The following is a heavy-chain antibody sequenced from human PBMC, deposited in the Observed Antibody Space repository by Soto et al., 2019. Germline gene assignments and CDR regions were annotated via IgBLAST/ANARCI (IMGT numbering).Heavy chain of an antibody. CDR1: GYTFTSYD. CDR3: ARDHFDWLSGAFRNYYGMDV. D-gene: IGHD3-9*01. CDR2: MNPNSGNT. J-gene: IGHJ6*02. Sequence: GASVKVSCKASGYTFTSYDINWVRQATGQGLEWMGWMNPNSGNTGYAQKFQGRVTMTRNTSISTAYMELSSLRSEDTAVYYCARDHFDWLSGAFRNYYGMDVWGQGTTVTVSS. V-gene: IGHV1-8*01.